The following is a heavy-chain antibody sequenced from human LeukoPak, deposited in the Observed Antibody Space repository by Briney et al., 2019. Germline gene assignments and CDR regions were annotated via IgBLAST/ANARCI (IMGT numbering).Heavy chain of an antibody. CDR1: GFPYSCYW. D-gene: IGHD3-3*01. CDR3: LGATRSRGFDY. J-gene: IGHJ4*02. CDR2: IREDGSGQ. V-gene: IGHV3-7*01. Sequence: GGPLRHFCAASGFPYSCYWKSGARQARGKGLEWVENIREDGSGQNYVDSVKGRFTISRDNHKNSVYLQMSSLRADDTAAYYCLGATRSRGFDYWGQGTLVTVSS.